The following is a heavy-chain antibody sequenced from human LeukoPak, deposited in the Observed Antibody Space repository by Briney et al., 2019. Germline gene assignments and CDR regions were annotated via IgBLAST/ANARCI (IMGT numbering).Heavy chain of an antibody. CDR2: ISSDGSST. CDR1: GFTFSSYG. V-gene: IGHV3-30*18. D-gene: IGHD3-22*01. CDR3: AKGTHYYDSSGYWGAFDI. Sequence: GGSLRLSCAASGFTFSSYGMHWVRQAPGKGLEWVAVISSDGSSTYYADSVKGRFTISRDNSKNTLYLQVNSLRAEDTAVYYCAKGTHYYDSSGYWGAFDIWGQGTMVTVSS. J-gene: IGHJ3*02.